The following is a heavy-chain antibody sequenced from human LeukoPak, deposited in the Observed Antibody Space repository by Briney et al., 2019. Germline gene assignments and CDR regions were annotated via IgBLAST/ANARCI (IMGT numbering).Heavy chain of an antibody. CDR1: GFTLRSYG. Sequence: GGSLRLSCAASGFTLRSYGLHWVRQAPGKGLEWVADISYAGSNKYYADSVKGRFTISRDNSKNTLYLQMNCLRAEDTAVYYCAKDLQLLALGDYYYGMDVWGKGTTVTVSS. V-gene: IGHV3-30*18. J-gene: IGHJ6*04. CDR3: AKDLQLLALGDYYYGMDV. CDR2: ISYAGSNK. D-gene: IGHD2-2*01.